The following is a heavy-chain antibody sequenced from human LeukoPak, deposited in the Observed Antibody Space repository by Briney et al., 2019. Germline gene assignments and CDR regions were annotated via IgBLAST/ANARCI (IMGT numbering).Heavy chain of an antibody. CDR3: AKDGRFGGSYYNSYYYYYMDV. Sequence: GGSLRLSCEASGFTFSSYGMHWVCQAPGKGLEWVAFIRYDGSNKYYADSVKGRFTISRDNSKNTLYLQMNSLRAEDTAVYYCAKDGRFGGSYYNSYYYYYMDVWGKGTTVTISS. D-gene: IGHD3-10*01. CDR2: IRYDGSNK. CDR1: GFTFSSYG. J-gene: IGHJ6*03. V-gene: IGHV3-30*02.